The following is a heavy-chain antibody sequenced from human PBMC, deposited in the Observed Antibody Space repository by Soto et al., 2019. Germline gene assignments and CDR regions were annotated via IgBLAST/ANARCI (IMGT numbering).Heavy chain of an antibody. CDR3: ARDRGDIVVVPVARAGMEV. J-gene: IGHJ6*04. D-gene: IGHD2-2*01. V-gene: IGHV1-18*01. Sequence: ASVKISCKASGYTFTSYGISWVRQAPGQGLEWMGWISAYNGNTNYAQKLQGRVTMTTDTSTSTAYMELRSLRSDDTAVYYCARDRGDIVVVPVARAGMEVWGKGTTVTVSS. CDR1: GYTFTSYG. CDR2: ISAYNGNT.